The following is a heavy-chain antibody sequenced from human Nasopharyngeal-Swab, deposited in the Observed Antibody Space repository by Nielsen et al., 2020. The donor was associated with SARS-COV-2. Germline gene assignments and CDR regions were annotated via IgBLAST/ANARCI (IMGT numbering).Heavy chain of an antibody. Sequence: GGSLRLSCAASGFTFSSHAMSWVRQAPGKGLEWVAGISGSGGNTYYTDSVKGRFTISRDNFKNTLYMQMNSLRAEDTAVYYCAKDLSSSWYDETIDYWGQGTLVTVSS. D-gene: IGHD6-13*01. CDR2: ISGSGGNT. J-gene: IGHJ4*02. CDR1: GFTFSSHA. V-gene: IGHV3-23*01. CDR3: AKDLSSSWYDETIDY.